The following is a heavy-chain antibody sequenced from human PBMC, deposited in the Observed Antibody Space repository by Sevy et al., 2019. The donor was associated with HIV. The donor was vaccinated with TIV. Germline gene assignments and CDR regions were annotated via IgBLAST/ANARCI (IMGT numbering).Heavy chain of an antibody. CDR3: VRSKRFYDSSAFYGPDAFDI. V-gene: IGHV4-4*07. J-gene: IGHJ3*02. CDR1: GGSISSYY. D-gene: IGHD3-22*01. Sequence: SETLSLTCTVSGGSISSYYWSWIRQPAGKGLEWIGRIYISGSTNYKPSLKSRVSMSVDTSKNQFSLMLSSVTAADTAVYYCVRSKRFYDSSAFYGPDAFDIWGHGTMVTVSS. CDR2: IYISGST.